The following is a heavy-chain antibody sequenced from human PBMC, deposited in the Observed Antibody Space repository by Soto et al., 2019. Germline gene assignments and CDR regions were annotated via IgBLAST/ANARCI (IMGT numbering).Heavy chain of an antibody. CDR2: INPNSGGT. CDR1: GYTFTGYY. J-gene: IGHJ6*02. V-gene: IGHV1-2*04. Sequence: ASVKVSCKASGYTFTGYYMHWVRQAPGQGLEWMGWINPNSGGTNYAQKFQGWVTMTRDTSISTAYMELSRLRSDDTAVYYCARGGVVGATREYYYYGMDVWGQGTTVTVSS. CDR3: ARGGVVGATREYYYYGMDV. D-gene: IGHD1-26*01.